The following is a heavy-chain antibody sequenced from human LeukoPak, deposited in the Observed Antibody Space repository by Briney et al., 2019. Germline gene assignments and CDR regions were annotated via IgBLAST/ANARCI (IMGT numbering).Heavy chain of an antibody. CDR2: INHSGST. CDR3: ARGRIVVVPAAIVYYYYYYMDV. V-gene: IGHV4-34*01. Sequence: SETLSLTCAVYGGSFSGYYWSWIRQPPGKGLEWIGEINHSGSTNYNPSLKSRVTISVDTSKNQFSLKLSSVTAADTAVYYCARGRIVVVPAAIVYYYYYYMDVWGKGATVTVSS. CDR1: GGSFSGYY. D-gene: IGHD2-2*01. J-gene: IGHJ6*03.